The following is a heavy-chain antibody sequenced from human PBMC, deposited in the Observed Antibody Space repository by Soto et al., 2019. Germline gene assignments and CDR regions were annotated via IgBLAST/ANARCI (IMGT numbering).Heavy chain of an antibody. Sequence: QMQLVESGGDLGKPGGSLRLSCDASGFTFGDYYMSWIRQVPGQGLEWLAFISSSGSYTKYSDTMRGRLTVSRDNGQNSLYLQMNSLRVDDTGVYYCARLRVGVNWYFDLWGRGTMVPVSA. CDR1: GFTFGDYY. J-gene: IGHJ2*01. CDR2: ISSSGSYT. CDR3: ARLRVGVNWYFDL. V-gene: IGHV3-11*06. D-gene: IGHD1-26*01.